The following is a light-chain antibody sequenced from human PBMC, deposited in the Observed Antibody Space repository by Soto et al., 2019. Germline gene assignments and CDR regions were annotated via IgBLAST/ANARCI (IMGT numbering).Light chain of an antibody. V-gene: IGKV2-30*02. CDR2: KVS. CDR3: MQGTHWPIT. J-gene: IGKJ5*01. Sequence: DVVMTQSPLSLPVNFGQPGSISCRSTQRVVHSDGIAYFSWFQQRPGRSPRXIIYKVSNRDSGVPARFSGSGSGTDFALKISRVEAEDVGVYYCMQGTHWPITFGQGTRLEIK. CDR1: QRVVHSDGIAY.